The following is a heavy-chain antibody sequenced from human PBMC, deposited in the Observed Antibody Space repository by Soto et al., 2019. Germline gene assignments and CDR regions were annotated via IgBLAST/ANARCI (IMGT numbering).Heavy chain of an antibody. D-gene: IGHD3-10*01. Sequence: ASVKVSCKASGGTFSSYAISWVRQAPGQGLEWMGGIIPIFGTANYAQKFQGRVTITADESTSTAYMELSSLRSEDTAVYHCAMRPSYGSGSYADYYYYGMDVWGQGTTVTVSS. V-gene: IGHV1-69*13. CDR3: AMRPSYGSGSYADYYYYGMDV. J-gene: IGHJ6*02. CDR1: GGTFSSYA. CDR2: IIPIFGTA.